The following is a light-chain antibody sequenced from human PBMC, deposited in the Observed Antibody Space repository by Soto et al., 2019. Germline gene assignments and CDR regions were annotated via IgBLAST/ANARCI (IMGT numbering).Light chain of an antibody. V-gene: IGLV2-14*01. Sequence: QSVLTQPASVSGSPGQSITISCTGTSSDVGAYNYVSWYQQHTGKAPKLMIYDVSNRPSGVSNRFSGSKSGNTASLTISGFQAEDEADYYCSSFRSTSTLYVFGTGTKLTVL. CDR1: SSDVGAYNY. CDR3: SSFRSTSTLYV. J-gene: IGLJ1*01. CDR2: DVS.